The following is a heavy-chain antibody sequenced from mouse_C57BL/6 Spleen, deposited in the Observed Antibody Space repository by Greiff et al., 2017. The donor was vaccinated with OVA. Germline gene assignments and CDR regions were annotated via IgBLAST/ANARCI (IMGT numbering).Heavy chain of an antibody. Sequence: QVQLQQSGAELVRPGASVTLSCKASGYTFTDYEMHWVKQTPVHGLEWIGAIDPETGGTAYNQKFKGKAILTADKSSSTAYMELRSLTSEDSAVYYCTVSYYGNYVGFDYWGQGTTLTVSS. CDR3: TVSYYGNYVGFDY. D-gene: IGHD2-10*01. J-gene: IGHJ2*01. CDR1: GYTFTDYE. CDR2: IDPETGGT. V-gene: IGHV1-15*01.